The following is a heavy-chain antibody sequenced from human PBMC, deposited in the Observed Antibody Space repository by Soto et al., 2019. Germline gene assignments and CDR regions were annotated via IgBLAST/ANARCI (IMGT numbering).Heavy chain of an antibody. J-gene: IGHJ3*02. D-gene: IGHD3-22*01. V-gene: IGHV3-7*01. CDR1: GFTFSSYW. Sequence: PGGSLRLSCAASGFTFSSYWMSWVRQAPGKGLEWVANIKQDGSEKYYVDSVKGRFTISRDNAKNSLYLQMNSLRAEDTAVYYCARDPHIVVVSDDAFDIWGQGTMVTVSS. CDR3: ARDPHIVVVSDDAFDI. CDR2: IKQDGSEK.